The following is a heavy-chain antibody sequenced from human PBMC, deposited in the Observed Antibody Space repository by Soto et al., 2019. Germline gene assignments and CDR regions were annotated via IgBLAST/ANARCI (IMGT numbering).Heavy chain of an antibody. Sequence: EVQLLESGGGLVQPGGSQRLSCAASGFTFSSYAMRWVRQGPGKGLEWVTLISGSGGVTDYADSVKGRFTVSRDNSKNTMYLELNSLTAEDTAIYYCSKIHSGSSEDAFDVWGQGTVVTVSS. J-gene: IGHJ3*01. D-gene: IGHD6-19*01. CDR3: SKIHSGSSEDAFDV. CDR2: ISGSGGVT. CDR1: GFTFSSYA. V-gene: IGHV3-23*01.